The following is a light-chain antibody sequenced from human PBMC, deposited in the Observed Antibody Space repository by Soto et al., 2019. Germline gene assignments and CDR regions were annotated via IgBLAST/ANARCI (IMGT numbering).Light chain of an antibody. CDR3: QQYNSYWT. CDR1: QGISGW. J-gene: IGKJ1*01. V-gene: IGKV1-5*01. CDR2: DAS. Sequence: DIRMTQSPSTLSASVGDRVTITCRASQGISGWLAWYQQKPGKAPKLLIYDASSLESGVPSRLSGSGSGTEFTLTIRSLRPDDFATYYCQQYNSYWTFGQGTKVDIK.